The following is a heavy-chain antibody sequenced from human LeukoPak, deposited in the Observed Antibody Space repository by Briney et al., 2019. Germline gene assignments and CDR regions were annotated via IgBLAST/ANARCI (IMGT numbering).Heavy chain of an antibody. Sequence: SETLSLPCSVSGGSISGYYWSWIRQPPGKGLEWIGYIFYSGSTNYNPSLKSRVTISVDTSKNQFSLKLTSVTAADTAVYYCASERRGYYFVFDYGGQGATVATSS. J-gene: IGHJ4*02. CDR2: IFYSGST. CDR1: GGSISGYY. CDR3: ASERRGYYFVFDY. V-gene: IGHV4-59*01. D-gene: IGHD3-3*01.